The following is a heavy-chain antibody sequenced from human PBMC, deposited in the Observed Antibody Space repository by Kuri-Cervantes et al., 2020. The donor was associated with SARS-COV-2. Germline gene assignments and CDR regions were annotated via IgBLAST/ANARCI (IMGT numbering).Heavy chain of an antibody. V-gene: IGHV4-31*03. J-gene: IGHJ6*02. CDR1: GGSISSGGYY. D-gene: IGHD5-18*01. CDR3: ARVGYSYATYGMDV. Sequence: LRLSCTVSGGSISSGGYYWSWIRQHPGKGLEWIGYIYYSGSTYYNPSLKSRVTISVDTSKNQFSLKLSSVTAADTAVYYCARVGYSYATYGMDVWGQGTTVTVSS. CDR2: IYYSGST.